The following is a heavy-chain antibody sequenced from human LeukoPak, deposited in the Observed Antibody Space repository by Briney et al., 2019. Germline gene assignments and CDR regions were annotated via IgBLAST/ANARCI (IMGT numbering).Heavy chain of an antibody. CDR1: GFTFSSYE. CDR2: ISSSGSTI. CDR3: ACSGVAPFVRFDP. D-gene: IGHD2-15*01. J-gene: IGHJ5*02. Sequence: GGSLRLSCAASGFTFSSYEMNWVRQAPGKGLEWVSYISSSGSTIYYADSVKGRFTISIDNAKNSLYLQMNSLRAEDTAVYYCACSGVAPFVRFDPWGQGTLVTVSS. V-gene: IGHV3-48*03.